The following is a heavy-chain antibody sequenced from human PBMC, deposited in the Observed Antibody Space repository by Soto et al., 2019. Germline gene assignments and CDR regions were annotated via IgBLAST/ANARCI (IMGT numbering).Heavy chain of an antibody. Sequence: GGSLRLSCAASGFTFSSYAMSWVRQAPGKGLEWVSAISGSGGSTYYADSVKGRFTISRDNSKNTLYLQMNSLRAEDTAVYYCAKVINVDYYGSGRGAFDIWGQGTMVTVSS. CDR3: AKVINVDYYGSGRGAFDI. CDR1: GFTFSSYA. V-gene: IGHV3-23*01. D-gene: IGHD3-10*01. CDR2: ISGSGGST. J-gene: IGHJ3*02.